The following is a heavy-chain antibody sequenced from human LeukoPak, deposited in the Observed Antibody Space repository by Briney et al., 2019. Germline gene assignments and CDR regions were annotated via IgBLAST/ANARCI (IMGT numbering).Heavy chain of an antibody. CDR3: ARGTSSGWWVFDY. Sequence: PGGSLRLSCAASGFTFSSYSMNWVRQAPGKGLEWVSSITSSSSYIYYADSVKGRFTISRDNSKNTLYLQVNSLRAEDTAVYYCARGTSSGWWVFDYWGQGTLVTVSS. D-gene: IGHD6-19*01. CDR1: GFTFSSYS. J-gene: IGHJ4*02. V-gene: IGHV3-21*04. CDR2: ITSSSSYI.